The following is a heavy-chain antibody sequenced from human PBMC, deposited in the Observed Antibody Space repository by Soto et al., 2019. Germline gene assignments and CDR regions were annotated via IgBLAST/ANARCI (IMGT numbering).Heavy chain of an antibody. D-gene: IGHD3-10*01. CDR1: GFTFSSYA. V-gene: IGHV3-23*01. CDR3: VLWFGEYYFNH. CDR2: ISTSGGTT. J-gene: IGHJ4*02. Sequence: GSLRLSCAASGFTFSSYAMSWVRQAPGKGLEWVSAISTSGGTTYYADSVKGRFTISRDNSKNTLSLQMNSLRAEDTAVYYCVLWFGEYYFNHWGQGTLVTVSS.